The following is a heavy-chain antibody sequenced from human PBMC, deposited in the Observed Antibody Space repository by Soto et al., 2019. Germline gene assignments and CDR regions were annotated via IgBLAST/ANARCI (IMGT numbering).Heavy chain of an antibody. Sequence: ASVKVSCKASGYTFTGYYMHWVRQAPGQGLEWMGWINPNSGGTNYAQKFQGRVTMTRDTSISTAYMELSRLRSDDTAVYYCAXXXLRPEDRLXYYLPGGPLVVTAAIGYWFDPWGQGPLVTVSS. V-gene: IGHV1-2*02. CDR1: GYTFTGYY. CDR2: INPNSGGT. CDR3: AXXXLRPEDRLXYYLPGGPLVVTAAIGYWFDP. D-gene: IGHD2-2*02. J-gene: IGHJ5*02.